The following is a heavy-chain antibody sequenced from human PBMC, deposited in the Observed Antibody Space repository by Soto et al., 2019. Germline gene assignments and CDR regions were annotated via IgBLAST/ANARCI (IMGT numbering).Heavy chain of an antibody. CDR3: AKDPDY. V-gene: IGHV3-21*04. CDR2: ISGSSSYI. J-gene: IGHJ4*02. CDR1: GFTFNDYN. Sequence: GGSLRLSCAASGFTFNDYNINWVRQAPGKGLEWVSSISGSSSYIYYADSVKGRFAISRDNAKNTLYLQMNNLRAEDTAVYYCAKDPDYWGQGTLVTVSS.